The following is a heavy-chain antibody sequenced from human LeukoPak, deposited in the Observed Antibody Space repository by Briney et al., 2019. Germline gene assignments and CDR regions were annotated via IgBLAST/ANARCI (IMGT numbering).Heavy chain of an antibody. CDR3: ARAPQLWFGELLVQAWFDP. CDR2: IYYSGST. V-gene: IGHV4-31*03. D-gene: IGHD3-10*01. CDR1: GGSISSGGYY. Sequence: KASETLSLTCTVSGGSISSGGYYWSWLRQHPGKGLEWIGYIYYSGSTYYNPSLKSRVTISVDTSKNQFSLKLSSVTAADTAVYYCARAPQLWFGELLVQAWFDPWGQGTLVTVFS. J-gene: IGHJ5*02.